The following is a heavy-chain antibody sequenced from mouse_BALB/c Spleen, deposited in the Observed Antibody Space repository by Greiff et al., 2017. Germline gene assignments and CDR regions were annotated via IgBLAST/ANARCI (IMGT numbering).Heavy chain of an antibody. V-gene: IGHV5-12-1*01. CDR1: GFAFSSYD. J-gene: IGHJ2*01. Sequence: EVKVVESGGGLVKPGGSLKLSCAASGFAFSSYDMSWVRQTPEKRLEWVAYISSGGGSTYYPDTVKGRFTISRDNAKNTLYLQMSSLKSEDTAMYYCARHYYGSSYALFDYWGQGTTLTVSS. CDR2: ISSGGGST. CDR3: ARHYYGSSYALFDY. D-gene: IGHD1-1*01.